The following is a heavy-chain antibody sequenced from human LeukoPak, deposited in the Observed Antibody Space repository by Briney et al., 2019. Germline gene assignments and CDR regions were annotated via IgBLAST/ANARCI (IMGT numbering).Heavy chain of an antibody. D-gene: IGHD3-10*01. CDR1: GFTFSNYY. CDR2: ISSSDSNI. CDR3: ARAELLWFGELSAPFDY. V-gene: IGHV3-11*01. Sequence: PGGSLRLSCAASGFTFSNYYMSWIRQAPGKGLEWVSYISSSDSNIYYADSVKGRLTISRDNAKNSLYLQMNSLRAEDTAVYYCARAELLWFGELSAPFDYWGQGTLVTVSS. J-gene: IGHJ4*02.